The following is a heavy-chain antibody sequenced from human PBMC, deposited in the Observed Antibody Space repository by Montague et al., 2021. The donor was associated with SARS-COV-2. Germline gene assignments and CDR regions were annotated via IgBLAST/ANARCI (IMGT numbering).Heavy chain of an antibody. V-gene: IGHV3-7*01. Sequence: SLRLSCAASGFTLTNYYMSWVRQAPGEGLEWVANIRQDVEERNYVASVRGRFTISRDNARNSLYLQMNSLRGDDTAVYYCARGSPGIGMDVWGQGTTVTVSS. CDR1: GFTLTNYY. CDR3: ARGSPGIGMDV. D-gene: IGHD1-26*01. CDR2: IRQDVEER. J-gene: IGHJ6*02.